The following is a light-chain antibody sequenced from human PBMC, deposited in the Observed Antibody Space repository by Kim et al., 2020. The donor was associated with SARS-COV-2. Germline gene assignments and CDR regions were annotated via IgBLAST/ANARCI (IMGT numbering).Light chain of an antibody. CDR1: QSISTY. V-gene: IGKV1-39*01. CDR2: GAS. J-gene: IGKJ1*01. Sequence: ASVGDRVTITCRASQSISTYLNWYQQKPGKAPNLLIYGASILHSGVPSRFSGSGSGTDFTLIISSLQPEDFATYYCQQCDSPPLTFGQGTKVEIK. CDR3: QQCDSPPLT.